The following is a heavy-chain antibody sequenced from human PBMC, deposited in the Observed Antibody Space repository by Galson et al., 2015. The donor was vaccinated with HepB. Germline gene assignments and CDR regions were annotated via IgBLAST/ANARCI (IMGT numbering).Heavy chain of an antibody. Sequence: SLRLSCAASGFTFSSYGMHWVRQAPGKGLEWVAFIRYDGSNKYYADSVKGRFTISRDNSKNTLYLQMNSLRAEDTAVYYCAKAGLIAAAGTGFDYWGQGTRVTVS. CDR3: AKAGLIAAAGTGFDY. J-gene: IGHJ4*02. CDR2: IRYDGSNK. V-gene: IGHV3-30*02. CDR1: GFTFSSYG. D-gene: IGHD6-13*01.